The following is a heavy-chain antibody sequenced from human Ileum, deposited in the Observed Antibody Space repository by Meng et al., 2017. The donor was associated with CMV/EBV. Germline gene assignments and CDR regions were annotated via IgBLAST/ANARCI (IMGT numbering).Heavy chain of an antibody. CDR3: ARDSGYCTGSTCSGWFDP. V-gene: IGHV3-21*06. CDR1: GFTSNTYT. J-gene: IGHJ5*02. CDR2: ISSTSRYI. D-gene: IGHD2-8*02. Sequence: GGSLRPSCAASGFTSNTYTMNWVRQAPGKGLEWVSSISSTSRYIFYADSLKGRFTISRDNAKNSLYLQMNNLRAEDTALYYCARDSGYCTGSTCSGWFDPWGQGTLVTVSS.